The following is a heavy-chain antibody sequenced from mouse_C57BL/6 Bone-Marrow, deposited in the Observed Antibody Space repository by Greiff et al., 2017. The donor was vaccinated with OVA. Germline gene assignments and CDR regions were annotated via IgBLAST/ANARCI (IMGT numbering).Heavy chain of an antibody. V-gene: IGHV1-76*01. CDR1: GYTFTDYY. CDR2: IYPGRGNT. J-gene: IGHJ4*01. CDR3: ARRGYYAMDY. Sequence: QVQLKESGAELVRPGASVKLSCKASGYTFTDYYINWVKQRPGQGLEWIARIYPGRGNTYYNEKFKGKATLTAEKSSSTAYMQLSSLTSEDSAVYFCARRGYYAMDYWGQGTSVTVSS.